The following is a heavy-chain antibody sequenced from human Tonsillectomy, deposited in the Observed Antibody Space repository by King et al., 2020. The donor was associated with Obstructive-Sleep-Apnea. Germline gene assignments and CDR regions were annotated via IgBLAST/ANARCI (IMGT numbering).Heavy chain of an antibody. CDR1: GYTFTTYA. Sequence: QLVQSGVEVKKPGASVKVSCKASGYTFTTYALHWVRQAPGQRLEWMGWINGGNGNTKYSQKFQGRVTITRDTSASTAYMELSSLRSEDTAVYYCARSFSYTLYGMDVWGQGTAVTVSS. V-gene: IGHV1-3*01. CDR3: ARSFSYTLYGMDV. CDR2: INGGNGNT. J-gene: IGHJ6*02. D-gene: IGHD3-16*02.